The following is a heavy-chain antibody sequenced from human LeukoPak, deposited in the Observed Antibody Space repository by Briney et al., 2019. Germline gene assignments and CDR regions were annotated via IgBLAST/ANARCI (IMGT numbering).Heavy chain of an antibody. V-gene: IGHV3-48*03. J-gene: IGHJ4*02. D-gene: IGHD6-13*01. Sequence: PGGSLRLSCAASGFTFSSYEMNWVRQAPGKGLEWVSYISSSGSTIYYADSVKGRFTISRDNSKNTLYLQLNSLRAEDTAVYYCAKVLAAAGIDYWGQGTLVTVSS. CDR2: ISSSGSTI. CDR1: GFTFSSYE. CDR3: AKVLAAAGIDY.